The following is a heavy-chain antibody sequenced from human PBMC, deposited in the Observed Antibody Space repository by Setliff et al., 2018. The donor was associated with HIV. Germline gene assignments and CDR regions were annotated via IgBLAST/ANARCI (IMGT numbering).Heavy chain of an antibody. D-gene: IGHD3-22*01. J-gene: IGHJ6*03. CDR3: ARKSYYYDSGGYHNYMDV. CDR2: IYTSGST. Sequence: SETLSLTCTVSGGSISSAGYYWSWIRQPAGRGLEWIGRIYTSGSTNYNPSLKSRVSISVDRSGNQFSLRLTSVTAADTAAYYCARKSYYYDSGGYHNYMDVWGKGTTVTVSS. CDR1: GGSISSAGYY. V-gene: IGHV4-61*02.